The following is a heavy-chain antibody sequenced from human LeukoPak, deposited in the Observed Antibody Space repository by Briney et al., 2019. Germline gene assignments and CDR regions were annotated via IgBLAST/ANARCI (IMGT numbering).Heavy chain of an antibody. D-gene: IGHD2-21*01. CDR3: ARVGQFRFDP. J-gene: IGHJ5*02. V-gene: IGHV4-39*07. CDR2: IYYSGST. CDR1: GGSINSGDYY. Sequence: SETLSLTCTVSGGSINSGDYYWVWIRQPPGKGLEWIGSIYYSGSTYYNPSLKSRVTISVDTSKNQFSLKLSSVTAADTAVYYCARVGQFRFDPWGQGTLVTVSS.